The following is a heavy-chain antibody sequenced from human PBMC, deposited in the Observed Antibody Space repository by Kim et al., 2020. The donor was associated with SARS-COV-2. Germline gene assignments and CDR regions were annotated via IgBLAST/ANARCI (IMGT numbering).Heavy chain of an antibody. CDR3: ARGGLLTAAETPGEFDY. D-gene: IGHD6-13*01. J-gene: IGHJ4*02. CDR1: GGSFSGYY. CDR2: INHSGST. V-gene: IGHV4-34*01. Sequence: SETLSLTCAVYGGSFSGYYWSWIRQPPGKGLEWIGEINHSGSTNYNPSLKSRVTISVDTSKNQFSLKLSSVTAADTAVYYCARGGLLTAAETPGEFDYWGQGTLVTVSS.